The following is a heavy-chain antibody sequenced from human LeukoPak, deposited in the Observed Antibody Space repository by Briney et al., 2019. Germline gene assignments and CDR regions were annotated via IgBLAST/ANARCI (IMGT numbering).Heavy chain of an antibody. CDR3: ARDIGLAH. CDR2: SYNSGSI. D-gene: IGHD3-16*02. CDR1: GVSISSYY. Sequence: SETLCLTCTASGVSISSYYWSWIRQPPGKGLEWIGYSYNSGSISYKPSLRSRVTISLDTAKNQISLKLSSVTAADTAVYYCARDIGLAHWGQGTLVTVSS. J-gene: IGHJ4*02. V-gene: IGHV4-59*12.